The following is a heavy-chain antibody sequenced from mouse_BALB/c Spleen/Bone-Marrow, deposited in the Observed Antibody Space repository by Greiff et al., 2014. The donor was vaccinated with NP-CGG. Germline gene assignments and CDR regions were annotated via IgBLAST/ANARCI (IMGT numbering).Heavy chain of an antibody. CDR1: GYSITSGYY. J-gene: IGHJ2*01. CDR2: ISYDGSN. CDR3: ARGSGY. Sequence: EVQLQQSGPGLVKPSQSLSLTCSVTGYSITSGYYWNWIRQFPGNKLVWMGYISYDGSNNYNPSLKNRISITRDTSKNQFFLKLNSVTTEDTATYYCARGSGYWGQGTTLTVSS. V-gene: IGHV3-6*02.